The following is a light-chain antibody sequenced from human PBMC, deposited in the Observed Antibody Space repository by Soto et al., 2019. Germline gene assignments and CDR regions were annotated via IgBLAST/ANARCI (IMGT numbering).Light chain of an antibody. CDR2: DAS. V-gene: IGKV1-5*01. J-gene: IGKJ4*01. Sequence: DIQVTQSPSTLSASVGDRVTITCRASQSVSGWLAWYQQEPGKAPRLLIYDASNLASGVTSRFSGSGSGTEFTLTISSLQPDDFATYYCQHYKSPLTFGGGTKVDIK. CDR1: QSVSGW. CDR3: QHYKSPLT.